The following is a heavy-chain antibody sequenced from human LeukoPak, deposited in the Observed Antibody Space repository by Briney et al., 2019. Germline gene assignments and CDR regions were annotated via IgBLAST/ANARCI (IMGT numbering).Heavy chain of an antibody. J-gene: IGHJ4*01. CDR2: IWHSGYT. CDR3: ASRYNWNHFDY. CDR1: GGSISKTNW. Sequence: SETLSLTCAVSGGSISKTNWWSWVRQSPGTGLEWIGEIWHSGYTNYNPSLKSRVTISVDTSKNQFSLRLTSVTAADTAIYYCASRYNWNHFDYWGHGTLVTVSS. D-gene: IGHD1-20*01. V-gene: IGHV4-4*02.